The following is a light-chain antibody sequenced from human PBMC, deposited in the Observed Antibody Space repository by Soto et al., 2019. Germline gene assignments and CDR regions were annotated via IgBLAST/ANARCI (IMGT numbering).Light chain of an antibody. CDR1: QSVSSY. V-gene: IGKV3-11*01. CDR3: QQRSNWPPN. J-gene: IGKJ5*01. CDR2: EAS. Sequence: EIVLTQSPATLSLSPGERATLSFRASQSVSSYLAWYQQKPGQAPRLLIYEASNRATGIPARFSGSGSGTDFTLTISSLEPEDFAVYYCQQRSNWPPNFGQGTRLEIK.